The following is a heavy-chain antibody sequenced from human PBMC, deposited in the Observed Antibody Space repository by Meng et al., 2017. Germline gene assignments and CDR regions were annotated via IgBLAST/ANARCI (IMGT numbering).Heavy chain of an antibody. D-gene: IGHD3-9*01. CDR1: CTTFTSYG. Sequence: QVQRGHAGAEVERPGPSVKVSCEATCTTFTSYGMSWVRQAPGQVLEWMGCISAYNGNTHYAQKLQGRGAMTSDTSTSTAYMELRSLRSDDTAVYYCAICNILTGYHRDYWGQGTLVTVSS. CDR2: ISAYNGNT. J-gene: IGHJ4*02. CDR3: AICNILTGYHRDY. V-gene: IGHV1-18*01.